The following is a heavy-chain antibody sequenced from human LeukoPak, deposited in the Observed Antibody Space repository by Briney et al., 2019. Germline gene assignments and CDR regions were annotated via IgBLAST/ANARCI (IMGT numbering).Heavy chain of an antibody. CDR2: TYYRSKWYN. D-gene: IGHD6-19*01. Sequence: SQTLSLSCVVSGDSVSSKNGAWNWIRQSPSRGLEWLGRTYYRSKWYNDYAESMEGRMTISQDTSKNQYSLHLNSVTPDDTAVYYSARDFGTTGWHTFDYWGQGTLVTVSS. J-gene: IGHJ4*02. V-gene: IGHV6-1*01. CDR1: GDSVSSKNGA. CDR3: ARDFGTTGWHTFDY.